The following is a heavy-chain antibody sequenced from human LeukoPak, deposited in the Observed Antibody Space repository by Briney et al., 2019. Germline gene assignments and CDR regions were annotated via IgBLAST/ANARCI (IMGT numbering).Heavy chain of an antibody. J-gene: IGHJ4*02. Sequence: SETLSLTCTVSGGSISSYYWSWLRQPPGKGLEWIGYIYYSGSTNYNPSLKSRVTISVDTSKNQFSLKLSSVTAADTAVYYCARDSGGYYFDYWGQGTLVTVSS. CDR3: ARDSGGYYFDY. CDR1: GGSISSYY. V-gene: IGHV4-59*01. D-gene: IGHD2-15*01. CDR2: IYYSGST.